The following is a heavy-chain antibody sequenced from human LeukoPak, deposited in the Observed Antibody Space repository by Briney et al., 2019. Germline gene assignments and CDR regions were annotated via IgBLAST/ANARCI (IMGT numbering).Heavy chain of an antibody. D-gene: IGHD6-13*01. CDR2: INHSGST. CDR1: GGSFSGYY. Sequence: SETLSLTCAVYGGSFSGYYWSWIRQPPGKGLEWIGEINHSGSTSYNPSLKSRVTISVDTSKNQFSLKLSSVTAADTAVYYCASSSSWSFDYWGQGTLVTVSS. V-gene: IGHV4-34*01. J-gene: IGHJ4*02. CDR3: ASSSSWSFDY.